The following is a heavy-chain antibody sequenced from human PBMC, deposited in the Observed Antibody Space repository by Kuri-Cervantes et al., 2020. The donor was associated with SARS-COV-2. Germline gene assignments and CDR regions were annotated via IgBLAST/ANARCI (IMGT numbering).Heavy chain of an antibody. J-gene: IGHJ4*02. CDR2: IIPIFGTA. D-gene: IGHD2-2*01. CDR3: ATGRVWTSSHLDY. CDR1: GGTFSSYA. Sequence: SVKVSCKASGGTFSSYAISWVRQAPGQGLEWMGGIIPIFGTANYAQKFQGRVTITTDESTSTAYMELSSLRSEDTAVYYCATGRVWTSSHLDYWGQGTLVTVSS. V-gene: IGHV1-69*05.